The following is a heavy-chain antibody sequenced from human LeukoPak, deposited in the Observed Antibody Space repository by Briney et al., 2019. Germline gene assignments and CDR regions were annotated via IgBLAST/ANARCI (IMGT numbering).Heavy chain of an antibody. V-gene: IGHV3-23*01. D-gene: IGHD3-10*01. CDR2: ISGSGGST. Sequence: HPGGSLRLSCAASGFTFSSYGMHWVRQAPGKGLEWVSAISGSGGSTYYADSVKGRFTISRDNSKNTLYLQMNSLRAEDTAVYYCAKVPPGAYYYGSGSSSYFDYWGQGTLVTVSS. J-gene: IGHJ4*02. CDR1: GFTFSSYG. CDR3: AKVPPGAYYYGSGSSSYFDY.